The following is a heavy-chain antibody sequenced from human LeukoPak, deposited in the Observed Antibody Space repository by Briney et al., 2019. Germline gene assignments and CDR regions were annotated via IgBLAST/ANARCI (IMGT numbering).Heavy chain of an antibody. CDR2: INHSGST. J-gene: IGHJ4*02. D-gene: IGHD4-23*01. Sequence: SETLSLTCAVYGGSFSGFYWTWIRQPPGKGLEWIGEINHSGSTNYNPSLKSRVTISVDTSKNQFSLKLSSVTAADTAVYYCATLTTVVTAYYFDYWGQGTLVTVSS. V-gene: IGHV4-34*01. CDR3: ATLTTVVTAYYFDY. CDR1: GGSFSGFY.